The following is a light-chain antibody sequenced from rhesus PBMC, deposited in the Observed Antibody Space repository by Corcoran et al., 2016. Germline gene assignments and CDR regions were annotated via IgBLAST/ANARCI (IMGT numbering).Light chain of an antibody. V-gene: IGKV1-66*01. J-gene: IGKJ4*01. CDR2: DAS. CDR3: QQYNTAPPT. Sequence: DIQMTQSPSSLSASVGARVTITCRASQGIHSYLSWYQQKPGKSTKYLIYDASSFEEGVPSRFSGSGSGTDYSLTISSLQPEDIATYYCQQYNTAPPTFGGGTKVEIK. CDR1: QGIHSY.